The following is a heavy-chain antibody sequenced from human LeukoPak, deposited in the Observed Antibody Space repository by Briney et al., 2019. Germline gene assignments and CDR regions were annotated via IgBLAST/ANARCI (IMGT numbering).Heavy chain of an antibody. J-gene: IGHJ3*02. CDR3: ARGPRITIFGVVMANDAFDI. D-gene: IGHD3-3*01. CDR2: INPDSGGT. Sequence: ASVKVSCKTSGYTFTGYYIHWVRQAPGQGLEWMGWINPDSGGTNYAQKFQGRVTVTRDTSISTAYMELSRLRSDDTAVYYCARGPRITIFGVVMANDAFDIWGQGTMVTVSS. V-gene: IGHV1-2*02. CDR1: GYTFTGYY.